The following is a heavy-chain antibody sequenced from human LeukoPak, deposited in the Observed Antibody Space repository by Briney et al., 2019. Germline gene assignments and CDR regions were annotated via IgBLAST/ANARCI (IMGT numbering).Heavy chain of an antibody. J-gene: IGHJ3*02. CDR1: GGSISSYY. V-gene: IGHV4-59*01. CDR2: IYYSGST. Sequence: KSSETLSLTCTVSGGSISSYYWSWIRQPPGKGLEWIGYIYYSGSTNYNPSLKSRVTISVDTSKNQFSLKLSSVTAADTAVYYCARRIAAAAAFDIWGQGTMVTVSS. D-gene: IGHD6-13*01. CDR3: ARRIAAAAAFDI.